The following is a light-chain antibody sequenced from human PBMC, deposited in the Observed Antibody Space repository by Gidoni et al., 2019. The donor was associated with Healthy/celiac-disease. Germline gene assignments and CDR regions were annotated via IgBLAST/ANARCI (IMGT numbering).Light chain of an antibody. V-gene: IGLV3-1*01. Sequence: SYELTQPPPVAVAPGQTASITCSGDKLGDKYACWSQQKPGQSPVLVIYQDSKRPSGIPERFSGSNSGNTATLTISGTQAMDEADYYCQAWDSSTVVFGGGTKLTVL. J-gene: IGLJ2*01. CDR1: KLGDKY. CDR2: QDS. CDR3: QAWDSSTVV.